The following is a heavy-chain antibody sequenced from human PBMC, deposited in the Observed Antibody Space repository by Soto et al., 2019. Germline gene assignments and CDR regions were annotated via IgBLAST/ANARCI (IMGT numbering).Heavy chain of an antibody. CDR1: GFTFSSYA. CDR3: AREVGVAPYYGMDV. D-gene: IGHD5-12*01. Sequence: PGGSLRLSCAASGFTFSSYAMRWVRQAPGKGLEWVAVISYDGSNKYYADSVKGRFTISRDNSKNTLYLQMNSLRAEDTAVYYCAREVGVAPYYGMDVWGQGTTVTVSS. J-gene: IGHJ6*02. V-gene: IGHV3-30-3*01. CDR2: ISYDGSNK.